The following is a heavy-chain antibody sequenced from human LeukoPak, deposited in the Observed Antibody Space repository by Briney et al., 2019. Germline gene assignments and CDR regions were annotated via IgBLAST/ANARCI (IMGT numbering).Heavy chain of an antibody. CDR2: INGGGDIM. Sequence: GGSLRLSCAASGFSLRAYDLIWVRRAPGKGLDWVSIINGGGDIMMYEDSVKGRFTISRDNSKNTFYLQMNSLRVEDTAVYYCAXXXRGXXLDXWGQGTMVTVSS. CDR3: AXXXRGXXLDX. CDR1: GFSLRAYD. J-gene: IGHJ3*02. V-gene: IGHV3-23*01. D-gene: IGHD3-10*01.